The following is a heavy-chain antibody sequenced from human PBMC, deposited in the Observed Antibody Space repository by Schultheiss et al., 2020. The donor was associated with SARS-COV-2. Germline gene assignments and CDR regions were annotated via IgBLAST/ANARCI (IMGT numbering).Heavy chain of an antibody. CDR2: ISSSGSTI. Sequence: GGSLRLSCAASGFTFSSYSMNWVRQAPGKGLEWVSYISSSGSTIYYADSVKGRFTISRDNAKNSLYLQMNSLRAEDTAVYYCARLDYGDYVPVDPWGQGTLVTVSS. D-gene: IGHD4-17*01. V-gene: IGHV3-48*04. J-gene: IGHJ5*02. CDR1: GFTFSSYS. CDR3: ARLDYGDYVPVDP.